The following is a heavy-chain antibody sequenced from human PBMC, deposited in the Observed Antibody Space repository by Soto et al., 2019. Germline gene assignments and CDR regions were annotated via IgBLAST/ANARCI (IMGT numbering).Heavy chain of an antibody. D-gene: IGHD6-19*01. CDR1: GGSFSGYY. CDR3: ARAVAGTGGRYYYGMDV. CDR2: INHSGST. V-gene: IGHV4-34*01. Sequence: SETLSLTCAVYGGSFSGYYWSWIRQPPGKGLEWIGEINHSGSTNYNPSLKSRVTISVDTSKNQFSLKLSSVTAADTAVYYCARAVAGTGGRYYYGMDVWGQGTTVTV. J-gene: IGHJ6*02.